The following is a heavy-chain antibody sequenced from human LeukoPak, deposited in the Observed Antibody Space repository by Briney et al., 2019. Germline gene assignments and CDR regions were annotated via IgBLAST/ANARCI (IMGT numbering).Heavy chain of an antibody. CDR3: AFYYYYGMDV. J-gene: IGHJ6*02. CDR2: ISGSSSYI. V-gene: IGHV3-21*01. CDR1: GFTFSSYG. Sequence: GGSLRLSCAASGFTFSSYGMSWVRQAPGKGLEWVSSISGSSSYIYYADSVKGRFTISRDNTKKSLYLQMSSLRAEDTAVYYCAFYYYYGMDVWSQGTTVTVSS.